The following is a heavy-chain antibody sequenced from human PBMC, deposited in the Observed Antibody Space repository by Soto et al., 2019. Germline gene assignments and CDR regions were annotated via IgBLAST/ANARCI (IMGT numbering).Heavy chain of an antibody. V-gene: IGHV3-30*18. CDR2: ISYDGSNK. Sequence: QVQLVESGGGVVQPGRSLRLSCAASGFTFSSYGMHWVRQAPGKGLEWVAVISYDGSNKYYADSVKGRFTISRDNSKNTLYLQMNSLRAEDTAVYYCAKDRLDEVGADYWGQGTLVTVSS. D-gene: IGHD1-26*01. CDR1: GFTFSSYG. J-gene: IGHJ4*02. CDR3: AKDRLDEVGADY.